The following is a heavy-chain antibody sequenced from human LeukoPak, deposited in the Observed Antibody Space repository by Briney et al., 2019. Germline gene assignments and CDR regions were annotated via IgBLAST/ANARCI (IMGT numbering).Heavy chain of an antibody. Sequence: PGGSLRLSCAAYGFTFSSYAMHWVRQAPGKGLEWVAVISYDGSNKYYADSVKGRFTVSRDNSKNTLYLQMNSLRAEDTTVYYCAKASGQAGYCSSTSCHYTFDYWGQGTLVTVSS. V-gene: IGHV3-30-3*01. CDR3: AKASGQAGYCSSTSCHYTFDY. J-gene: IGHJ4*02. CDR2: ISYDGSNK. CDR1: GFTFSSYA. D-gene: IGHD2-2*01.